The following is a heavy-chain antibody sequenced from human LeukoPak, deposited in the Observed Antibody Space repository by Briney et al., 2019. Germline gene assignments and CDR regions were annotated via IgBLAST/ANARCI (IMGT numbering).Heavy chain of an antibody. D-gene: IGHD1-7*01. CDR3: ARGPGLELPNYYYYSMDV. J-gene: IGHJ6*03. Sequence: SETLSLTSAVYGGSFSSYYWSWIRQPPGKGLEWIGEINHSGSTNYNPSLKSRVTISVDTSKNQFSLKLSSVTAADTAVYYCARGPGLELPNYYYYSMDVWGKRTTVTVSS. CDR1: GGSFSSYY. V-gene: IGHV4-34*01. CDR2: INHSGST.